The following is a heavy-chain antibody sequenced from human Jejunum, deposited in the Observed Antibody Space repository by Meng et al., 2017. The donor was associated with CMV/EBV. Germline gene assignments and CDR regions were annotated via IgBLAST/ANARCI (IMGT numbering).Heavy chain of an antibody. CDR2: LNQAGNDK. Sequence: TFRGFWTPWVRLGAGKGLEWVACLNQAGNDKYYVDSMKSRFTISRDNAKNSLYLQMNRLRAEDTPVYYCASIGDGYMRADSNGMGVWGQGTTVTVSS. D-gene: IGHD5-24*01. V-gene: IGHV3-7*01. CDR1: TFRGFW. J-gene: IGHJ6*02. CDR3: ASIGDGYMRADSNGMGV.